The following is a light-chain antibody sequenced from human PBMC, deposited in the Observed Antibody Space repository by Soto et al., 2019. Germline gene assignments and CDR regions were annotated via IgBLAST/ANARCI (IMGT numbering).Light chain of an antibody. V-gene: IGLV2-23*03. CDR3: CSYAGSSTFVI. Sequence: QSALTQPASVSGSPGQSITISCTGTSSDVGSHNLVSWFQQHPVKATKLMIYEGSKRPSGVSNRFSDSKSGNTASLTISGLQAEDEADYYSCSYAGSSTFVIFGGGTQLTVL. CDR1: SSDVGSHNL. J-gene: IGLJ2*01. CDR2: EGS.